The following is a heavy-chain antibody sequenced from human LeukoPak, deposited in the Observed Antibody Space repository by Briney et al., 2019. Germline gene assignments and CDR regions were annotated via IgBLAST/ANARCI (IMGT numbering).Heavy chain of an antibody. V-gene: IGHV1-46*01. D-gene: IGHD4-23*01. CDR2: INPSGGST. CDR3: ARLTTVVTPGDY. J-gene: IGHJ4*02. Sequence: ASVKLSCKASGYTFTSYYMHWVRQAPGQGLEWMGIINPSGGSTSYAQKFQGRVTMTRDMSTSTVYVELSSLRSEDTAVYYCARLTTVVTPGDYWGQGTLVTVSS. CDR1: GYTFTSYY.